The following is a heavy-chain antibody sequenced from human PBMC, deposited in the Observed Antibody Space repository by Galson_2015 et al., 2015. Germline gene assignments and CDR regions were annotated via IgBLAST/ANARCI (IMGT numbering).Heavy chain of an antibody. J-gene: IGHJ5*02. CDR1: GFTFSSYW. CDR2: INSDGSST. V-gene: IGHV3-74*01. CDR3: ARDNYDFSSGYKTGGWFDP. Sequence: SLRLSCAASGFTFSSYWMQWVRQAPGKGLVWVSRINSDGSSTSYADSVKGRFTISRDNAKNTLYLQMNSLRGEDTAVYYCARDNYDFSSGYKTGGWFDPWGQGTLVTVSS. D-gene: IGHD3-3*01.